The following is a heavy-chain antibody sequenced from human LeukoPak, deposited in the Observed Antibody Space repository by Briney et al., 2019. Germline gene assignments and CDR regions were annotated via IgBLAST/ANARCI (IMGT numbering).Heavy chain of an antibody. CDR1: GYSISSGYY. Sequence: SETLSLTCTVSGYSISSGYYWGWIRQPPGKGLEWIGSIYHSGSTYYNPSLKSRVTISVDTSKNQFSLKLSSVTAADTAVYYCARTGAWGLGGSDYWGQGTLVTVSS. J-gene: IGHJ4*02. CDR3: ARTGAWGLGGSDY. D-gene: IGHD7-27*01. V-gene: IGHV4-38-2*02. CDR2: IYHSGST.